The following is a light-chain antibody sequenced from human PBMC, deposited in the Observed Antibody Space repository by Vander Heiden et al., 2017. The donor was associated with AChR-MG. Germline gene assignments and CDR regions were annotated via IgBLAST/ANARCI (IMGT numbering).Light chain of an antibody. CDR2: GAS. Sequence: EIVLTQSPGTLSLSPGESATLSCRASQSVSSSYLAWYQQKPGQAPRLLIYGASSRATGIPDRFSGSGSGTDFTLTISRLEPEDFAVYYCQQYGSSPFTFGHGTKVDIK. J-gene: IGKJ3*01. CDR3: QQYGSSPFT. CDR1: QSVSSSY. V-gene: IGKV3-20*01.